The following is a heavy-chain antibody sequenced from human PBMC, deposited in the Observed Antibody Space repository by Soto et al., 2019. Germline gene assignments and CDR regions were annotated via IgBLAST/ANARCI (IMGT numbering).Heavy chain of an antibody. Sequence: GGSLRLSCAASGFFLSGYAMTWARRAPGKGLEWVSSLSGSGGNTYSEDSVKGRFTISRDNSKDTLYLQMNSLRVEDTAVYYCANCVEGSHVYFDYWGRGTLVTVSS. CDR2: LSGSGGNT. J-gene: IGHJ4*02. V-gene: IGHV3-23*01. D-gene: IGHD6-13*01. CDR3: ANCVEGSHVYFDY. CDR1: GFFLSGYA.